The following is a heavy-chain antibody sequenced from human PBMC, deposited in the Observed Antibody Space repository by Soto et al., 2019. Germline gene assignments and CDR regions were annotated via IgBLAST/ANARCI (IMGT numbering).Heavy chain of an antibody. CDR1: GGSISSYY. D-gene: IGHD5-18*01. CDR2: IYYSGST. CDR3: ARQRDTAMVPWFDP. J-gene: IGHJ5*02. Sequence: TLSLTCTVSGGSISSYYWSWIRQPPGKGLEWIGYIYYSGSTNYNPSLKSRVTISVDTSKNQFSLKLSSVTAADTAMYYCARQRDTAMVPWFDPWGQGTLVTVSS. V-gene: IGHV4-59*01.